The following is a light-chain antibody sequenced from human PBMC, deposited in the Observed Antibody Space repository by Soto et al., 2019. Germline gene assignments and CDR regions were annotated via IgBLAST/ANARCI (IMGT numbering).Light chain of an antibody. J-gene: IGLJ1*01. CDR2: ENN. CDR3: GAWDISLSAYV. V-gene: IGLV1-51*02. CDR1: SSNIESNY. Sequence: QSVLTQPTSVSAAPGQKVTISCSGSSSNIESNYVSWFQQLPRTAPNLLIYENNKRLSGFPDRFSASESGTSATLVITGLQTGDEADYFCGAWDISLSAYVFGTGTKVTVL.